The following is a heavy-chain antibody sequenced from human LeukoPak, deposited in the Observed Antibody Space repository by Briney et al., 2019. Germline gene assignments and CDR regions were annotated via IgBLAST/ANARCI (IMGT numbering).Heavy chain of an antibody. CDR1: GFTFSSYA. Sequence: QSGGSLRLSCAASGFTFSSYAMHWVRQAPGKGLEWVAVISYDGSNKYYADSVKGRFTISRDNSKNTLYLQMNSLRAEDTAVYYCAREPEHDYGDYWGQGTQVTVSS. V-gene: IGHV3-30-3*01. CDR3: AREPEHDYGDY. J-gene: IGHJ4*02. CDR2: ISYDGSNK. D-gene: IGHD1/OR15-1a*01.